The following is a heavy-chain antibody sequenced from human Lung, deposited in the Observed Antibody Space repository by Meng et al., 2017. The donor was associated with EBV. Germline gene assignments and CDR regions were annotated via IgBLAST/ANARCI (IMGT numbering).Heavy chain of an antibody. CDR3: ARVVAGRYNWFDP. D-gene: IGHD6-6*01. Sequence: QVQVRESGPARGKPSETLSLTCAVSGDSISSGGYYWSWIRQHPGKGLEWIGYIYYSGSTYYNPSLKSLVTISVDTSKNQFSLKLSSVTAADTAVYYCARVVAGRYNWFDPWGQGTLVTVSS. CDR2: IYYSGST. V-gene: IGHV4-31*01. J-gene: IGHJ5*02. CDR1: GDSISSGGYY.